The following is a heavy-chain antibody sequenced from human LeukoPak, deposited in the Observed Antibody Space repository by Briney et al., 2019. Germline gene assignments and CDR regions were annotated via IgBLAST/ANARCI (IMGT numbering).Heavy chain of an antibody. CDR1: GYTFTGQH. D-gene: IGHD3-22*01. Sequence: ASAKVSCKASGYTFTGQHMHWVRQAPGQGLEWMGWINPNSGGTKYAQKFQGRVTMTRDTSISTAYMEPTSLRSDDTAVYYCAGDGDSSGYPASSSSRLDPWGQGTLVTVSS. V-gene: IGHV1-2*02. CDR2: INPNSGGT. J-gene: IGHJ5*02. CDR3: AGDGDSSGYPASSSSRLDP.